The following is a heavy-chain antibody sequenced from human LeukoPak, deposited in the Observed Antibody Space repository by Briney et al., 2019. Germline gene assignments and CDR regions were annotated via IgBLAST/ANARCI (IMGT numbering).Heavy chain of an antibody. CDR1: GGSISSSSYY. Sequence: SETLSLTCTVSGGSISSSSYYWGWIRQPPGKGLEWIGSIYYSGSTYYNPSLKSRVTISVDTSKNQFSLKLSSVTAADTAVYYCARDYGGNYDYWGQGTLVTVSS. J-gene: IGHJ4*02. V-gene: IGHV4-39*07. CDR3: ARDYGGNYDY. D-gene: IGHD4-23*01. CDR2: IYYSGST.